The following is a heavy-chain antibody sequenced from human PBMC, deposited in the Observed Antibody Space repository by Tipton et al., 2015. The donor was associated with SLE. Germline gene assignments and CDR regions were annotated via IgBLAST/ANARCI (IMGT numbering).Heavy chain of an antibody. J-gene: IGHJ4*02. V-gene: IGHV4-59*12. CDR3: ASTPSVHGDY. Sequence: GLVKPSETLSLTCAVYGGSFSGYYWSWIRQTPGKGLEWIGYISYSGSTNYNSSLKSRLTISVDTSKNQFSLKLSSVTAADTAVYYCASTPSVHGDYWGQGTLVTVSS. CDR1: GGSFSGYY. CDR2: ISYSGST. D-gene: IGHD3-10*01.